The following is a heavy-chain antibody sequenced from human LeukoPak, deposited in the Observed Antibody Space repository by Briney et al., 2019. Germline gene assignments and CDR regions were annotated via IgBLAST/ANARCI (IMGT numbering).Heavy chain of an antibody. V-gene: IGHV1-46*01. CDR3: ARQGKSVYDSSRTGRLYYFDY. D-gene: IGHD5/OR15-5a*01. J-gene: IGHJ4*02. CDR1: GYSFTINY. CDR2: IYPRDGST. Sequence: ASVNVSFTASGYSFTINYIHWVRQAPGQGREWMGMIYPRDGSTSYAQKFQDRVTITRNTSISTPSMDLSSLLSEDTAVYFCARQGKSVYDSSRTGRLYYFDYWAQGTLVTLSS.